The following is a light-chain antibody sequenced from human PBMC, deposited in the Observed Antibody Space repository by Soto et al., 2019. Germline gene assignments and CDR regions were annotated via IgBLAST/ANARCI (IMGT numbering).Light chain of an antibody. CDR3: QQYNNWPPTT. CDR2: DAS. Sequence: EIVLTQSPATLSLSPGERATLSCRASQSVSSYLAWYQQKPGQAPRLLIYDASNRATGIPARFSGSGSGTEFTLTISSLQSEDFAIYYCQQYNNWPPTTFGQGTRLEI. J-gene: IGKJ5*01. V-gene: IGKV3D-15*01. CDR1: QSVSSY.